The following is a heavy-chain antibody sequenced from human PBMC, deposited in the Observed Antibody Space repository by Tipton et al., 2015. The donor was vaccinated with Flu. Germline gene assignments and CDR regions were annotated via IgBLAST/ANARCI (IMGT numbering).Heavy chain of an antibody. Sequence: TLSLTCTVSGGSISSYYWSWIRQPPGKGLEWIGYIYYSGSTNYNPSPKSRVTISVDTSKNQFSLKLSSVTAADTAVYYCARAGGYDFWSGSEYWGQGTLVTVSS. V-gene: IGHV4-59*01. CDR2: IYYSGST. CDR3: ARAGGYDFWSGSEY. D-gene: IGHD3-3*01. CDR1: GGSISSYY. J-gene: IGHJ4*02.